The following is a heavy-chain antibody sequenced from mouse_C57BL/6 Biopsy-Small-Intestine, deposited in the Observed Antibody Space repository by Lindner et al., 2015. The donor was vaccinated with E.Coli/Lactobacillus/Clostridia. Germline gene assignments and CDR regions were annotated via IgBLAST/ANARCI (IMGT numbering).Heavy chain of an antibody. D-gene: IGHD1-1*01. CDR2: IYPRDGSS. Sequence: VQLQESGPELVKPGASVKLSCKASGYTFTSYDINWVKQRPGQGLEWIGWIYPRDGSSKYNEKFKGKATLTVDTSSSTAYMDLHSLTSDDSAVYFCARFTTVVARRAMDFWGQGTSVTVSS. J-gene: IGHJ4*01. CDR1: GYTFTSYD. CDR3: ARFTTVVARRAMDF. V-gene: IGHV1-85*01.